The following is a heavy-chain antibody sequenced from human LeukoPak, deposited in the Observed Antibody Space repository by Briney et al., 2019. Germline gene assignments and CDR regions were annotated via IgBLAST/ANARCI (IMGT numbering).Heavy chain of an antibody. CDR3: ARTSLRLWFGELLSYYYFDY. Sequence: GGSLRLSCAASGFTFSSYGMSWVRQAPGKGLEWVSAISGSGGSTYYADSVKGRFTISRDNAKNSLYLQMNSLRAEDTAVYYCARTSLRLWFGELLSYYYFDYWGQGTLVTVSS. V-gene: IGHV3-23*01. D-gene: IGHD3-10*01. J-gene: IGHJ4*02. CDR2: ISGSGGST. CDR1: GFTFSSYG.